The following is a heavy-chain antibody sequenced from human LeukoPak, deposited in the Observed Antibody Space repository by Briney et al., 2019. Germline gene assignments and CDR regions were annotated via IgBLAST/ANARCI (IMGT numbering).Heavy chain of an antibody. Sequence: PSETLSLTCTVSGGSISSSSYYWGWIRQPPGKGLEWIGSIYYSGSTYYNPSLKSRVTISVDTSKNQFSLKLSSVTAADTAVYYCARRRAQQLGPWFDPWGQGTLVTVSS. J-gene: IGHJ5*02. D-gene: IGHD6-6*01. CDR2: IYYSGST. V-gene: IGHV4-39*01. CDR3: ARRRAQQLGPWFDP. CDR1: GGSISSSSYY.